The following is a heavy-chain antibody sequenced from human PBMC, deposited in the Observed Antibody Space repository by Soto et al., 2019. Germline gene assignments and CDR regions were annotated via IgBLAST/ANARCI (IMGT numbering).Heavy chain of an antibody. CDR1: GFTFSSYG. J-gene: IGHJ4*02. V-gene: IGHV3-30*18. CDR2: ISYDGSNK. D-gene: IGHD1-7*01. Sequence: GGSMRLSCAASGFTFSSYGMHWGRQAPGKGLEWVAVISYDGSNKYYADSVKGRFTISRDNSKNTLYLQMNSLRAEDTAVYYCAKVITGTFYFFDYWGQGTLVTAPQ. CDR3: AKVITGTFYFFDY.